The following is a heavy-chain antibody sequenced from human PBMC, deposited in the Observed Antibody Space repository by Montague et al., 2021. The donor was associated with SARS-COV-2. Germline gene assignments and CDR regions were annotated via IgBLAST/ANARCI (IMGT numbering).Heavy chain of an antibody. CDR1: GGSISSYY. CDR2: IYYSGST. V-gene: IGHV4-59*01. D-gene: IGHD5-12*01. Sequence: SETLSLTCTVSGGSISSYYWSWIRQPPGKGLEWIGYIYYSGSTNYNPSLKSRVTISVDTSKNKFSLKLSSVTAADTAVYYCARGAGRGSGYGRYYYYYYGMDDWGQGTTVTVSS. J-gene: IGHJ6*02. CDR3: ARGAGRGSGYGRYYYYYYGMDD.